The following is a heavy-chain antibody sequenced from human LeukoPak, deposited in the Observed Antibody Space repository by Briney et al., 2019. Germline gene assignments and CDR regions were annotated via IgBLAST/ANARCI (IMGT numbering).Heavy chain of an antibody. CDR2: INNDGTAT. V-gene: IGHV3-74*01. Sequence: PGGSLRLSCAASGFTFSAYWMHWVRQVPGKGLIWVSRINNDGTATFFADSVKGRFTISRDNAKNTLYLQMDSLRAEDTAVYYCARDPYSGNYGAYYYYYMDVWGKGTTVTISS. J-gene: IGHJ6*03. CDR1: GFTFSAYW. D-gene: IGHD1-26*01. CDR3: ARDPYSGNYGAYYYYYMDV.